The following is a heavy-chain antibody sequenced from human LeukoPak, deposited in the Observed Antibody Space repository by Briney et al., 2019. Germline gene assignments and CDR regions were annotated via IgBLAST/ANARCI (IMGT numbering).Heavy chain of an antibody. CDR3: AKGFRGVIDY. CDR1: GFTFSSYG. V-gene: IGHV3-23*01. J-gene: IGHJ4*02. Sequence: GGTLRLSCAASGFTFSSYGMSWVRQAPGKGLEWVSAISGSGGSTYYADPVKGRFTISRDNSKNTLYLQMNSLRAEDTAVYYCAKGFRGVIDYWGQGTLVTVSS. D-gene: IGHD3-10*01. CDR2: ISGSGGST.